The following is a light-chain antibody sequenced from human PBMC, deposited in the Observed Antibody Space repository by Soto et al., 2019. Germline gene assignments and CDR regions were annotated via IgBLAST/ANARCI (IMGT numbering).Light chain of an antibody. V-gene: IGLV2-14*03. Sequence: QSVLTQPASVSESPGQSITISCTGTSGDIGGYNYVSWYQQHPGKAPKLMIYDVTYRPSGVSDRFSGSKSGNTASLTISGLQAEDEADYYCGSYTSINTLIFGGGTKVTVL. CDR1: SGDIGGYNY. CDR2: DVT. CDR3: GSYTSINTLI. J-gene: IGLJ2*01.